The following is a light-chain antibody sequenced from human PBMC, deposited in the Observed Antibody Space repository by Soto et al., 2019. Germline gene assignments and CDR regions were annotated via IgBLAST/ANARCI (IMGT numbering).Light chain of an antibody. J-gene: IGKJ1*01. V-gene: IGKV1-5*03. Sequence: DIHVLQSPSTLSASVGDIHSRIRRASQSISSWLAWYQQKPGKAPKLLIYKAASLESGVPSRFSGSGSGTEFTLTISSLQPDDFATYYCQQYNSYQWTFGQGTKVEIK. CDR2: KAA. CDR1: QSISSW. CDR3: QQYNSYQWT.